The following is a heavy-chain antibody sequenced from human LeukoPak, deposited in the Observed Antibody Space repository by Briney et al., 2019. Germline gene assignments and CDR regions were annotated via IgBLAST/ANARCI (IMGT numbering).Heavy chain of an antibody. CDR2: ISRRSTYI. J-gene: IGHJ4*02. CDR3: ARAGYYDSSGYFYY. D-gene: IGHD3-22*01. CDR1: GFTFSSYT. Sequence: GGSLRLSCAASGFTFSSYTMNWVRQAPGKGLEWVSSISRRSTYIYYADSVKGRFTISRDNAKNSLYLQMNSLRAEDTAVYYCARAGYYDSSGYFYYWGQGTLVTVSS. V-gene: IGHV3-21*01.